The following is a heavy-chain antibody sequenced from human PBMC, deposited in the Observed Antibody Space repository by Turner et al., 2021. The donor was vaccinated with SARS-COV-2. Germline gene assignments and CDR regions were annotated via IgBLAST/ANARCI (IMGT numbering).Heavy chain of an antibody. CDR3: ARHTGYFAY. Sequence: QVQLQESGPGLVKPSETLSLTCTVSGNSVSSSDFYWGWIRQPPGEGLEWIATIYDTGGTLYNSSLKSRVTISMDTSKNQFSLKLNSVTAADTAVYFCARHTGYFAYWGQGLLVTVSS. V-gene: IGHV4-39*01. J-gene: IGHJ4*02. CDR1: GNSVSSSDFY. CDR2: IYDTGGT.